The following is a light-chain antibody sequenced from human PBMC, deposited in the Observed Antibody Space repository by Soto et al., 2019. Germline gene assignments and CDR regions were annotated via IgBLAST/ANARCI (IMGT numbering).Light chain of an antibody. Sequence: QSALTQPPSASRSLGQSITISCTGTSSDVGGNKYVSWYQQHPGKAPKLMIYDVTKRPSGVPDRFSGSKSGNTASLTVSGLQAEDEADYYCSSYAGKVSFGGGTKLTVL. V-gene: IGLV2-8*02. CDR2: DVT. CDR1: SSDVGGNKY. J-gene: IGLJ2*01. CDR3: SSYAGKVS.